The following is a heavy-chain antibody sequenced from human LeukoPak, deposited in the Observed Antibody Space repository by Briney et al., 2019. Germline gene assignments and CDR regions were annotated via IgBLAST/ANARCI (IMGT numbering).Heavy chain of an antibody. CDR1: GGSISSGSYY. CDR2: IYTSGST. Sequence: SQTLSLTCTVSGGSISSGSYYWSWIRQPAGKGLEWIGRIYTSGSTNYNPSLKSRVTISVDTSKNQFSLKLSSVTAAGTAVYYCARAGYCSSTSCYTGGYYFDYWGQGTLVTVSS. J-gene: IGHJ4*02. D-gene: IGHD2-2*02. V-gene: IGHV4-61*02. CDR3: ARAGYCSSTSCYTGGYYFDY.